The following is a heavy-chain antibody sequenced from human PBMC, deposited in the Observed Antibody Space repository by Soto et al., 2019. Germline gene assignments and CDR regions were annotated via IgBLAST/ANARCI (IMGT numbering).Heavy chain of an antibody. Sequence: SETLSLTCAVYGGSFSGYYWSWIRQPPGKGLEWIGEINHSGSTNYNPSLKGRVTISVDTSKNQFSLKLSSVTAADTAVYYCARGVMGYCSSTSCYYLDYWGQGTLVTVSS. V-gene: IGHV4-34*01. D-gene: IGHD2-2*01. J-gene: IGHJ4*02. CDR3: ARGVMGYCSSTSCYYLDY. CDR2: INHSGST. CDR1: GGSFSGYY.